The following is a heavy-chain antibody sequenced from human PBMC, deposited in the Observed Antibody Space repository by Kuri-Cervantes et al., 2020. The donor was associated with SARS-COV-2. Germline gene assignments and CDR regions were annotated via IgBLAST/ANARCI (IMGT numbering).Heavy chain of an antibody. CDR1: GDSMDSVYYY. J-gene: IGHJ4*02. V-gene: IGHV4-30-4*01. CDR2: ISYRGYT. D-gene: IGHD2-21*01. Sequence: SCIVSGDSMDSVYYYWSWVRQPPGKGLEWIGYISYRGYTHYNPSLKSRASISLDASKNQFSLQLASVTAADTAVFFCAREVVVVPAASYFDNWGQGTLVTVSS. CDR3: AREVVVVPAASYFDN.